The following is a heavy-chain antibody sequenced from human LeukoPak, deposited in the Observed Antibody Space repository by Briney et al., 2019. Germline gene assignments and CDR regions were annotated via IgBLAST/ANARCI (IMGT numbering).Heavy chain of an antibody. CDR2: ISSTSSYI. CDR1: GFTFSSYS. V-gene: IGHV3-21*01. Sequence: GGSLRLSCAGSGFTFSSYSMNWVRQAPGKGLEWVSSISSTSSYIYYADSVKGRFTISRDNSKNTLYLQMNSLRAEDTAVYYCAKVPRAVAGNAYYFDYWGQGTLVTVSS. D-gene: IGHD6-19*01. CDR3: AKVPRAVAGNAYYFDY. J-gene: IGHJ4*02.